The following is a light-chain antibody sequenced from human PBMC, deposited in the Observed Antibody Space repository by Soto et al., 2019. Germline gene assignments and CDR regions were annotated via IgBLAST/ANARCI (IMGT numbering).Light chain of an antibody. CDR2: DTS. CDR1: QRITT. Sequence: EIVMTQSPATLSLSPGERATLSCRASQRITTVAWYQQKPGQAPRLLIYDTSTRATGVPARFSGSRSGTEFTLTINSLQSEDFAVYYCQRYNNWPLTFGGGTKVDIK. CDR3: QRYNNWPLT. V-gene: IGKV3-15*01. J-gene: IGKJ4*01.